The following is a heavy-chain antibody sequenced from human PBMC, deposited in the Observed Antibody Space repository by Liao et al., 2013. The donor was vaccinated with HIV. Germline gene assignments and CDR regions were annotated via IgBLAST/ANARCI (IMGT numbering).Heavy chain of an antibody. D-gene: IGHD1-26*01. V-gene: IGHV4-39*07. CDR3: AGYSGSYWGLGVDY. CDR2: VSYSGST. J-gene: IGHJ4*02. Sequence: QMQLQESGPGLVKPSETLSLMCTVSGGSISSSLNYWGWIRQPPGKGLEWIGTVSYSGSTYYNPSLNSRVIISVDTSKKQFSLKLNSVTAADTAVYYCAGYSGSYWGLGVDYWGQGTLVTVSS. CDR1: GGSISSSLNY.